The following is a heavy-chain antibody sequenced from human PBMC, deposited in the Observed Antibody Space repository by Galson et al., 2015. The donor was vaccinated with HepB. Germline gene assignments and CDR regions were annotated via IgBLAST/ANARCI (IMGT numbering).Heavy chain of an antibody. Sequence: SLRLSCAASGFTFSSYGMHWVRQAPGKGLEWVAVISYDGSNKYYADSVKGRFTISRDNSKNTLYLQMNSLRAEGTAVYYCAKGFYDSGAFDIWGQGTMVTVSS. CDR2: ISYDGSNK. CDR1: GFTFSSYG. J-gene: IGHJ3*02. CDR3: AKGFYDSGAFDI. V-gene: IGHV3-30*18. D-gene: IGHD2/OR15-2a*01.